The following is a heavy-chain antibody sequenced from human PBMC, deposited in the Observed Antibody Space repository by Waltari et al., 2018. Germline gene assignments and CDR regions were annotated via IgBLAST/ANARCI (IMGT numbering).Heavy chain of an antibody. J-gene: IGHJ4*02. CDR3: ASLPKLSGYSSSWVDY. D-gene: IGHD6-13*01. CDR2: IYSGGST. V-gene: IGHV3-53*02. Sequence: EVQLVETGGGLIQPGGSLRLSCAASGFTVSSNYMSWVRQAPGKGLVWVSVIYSGGSTYYADSVKGRFTISRDNSKNTLYLQMNSLRAEDTAVYYCASLPKLSGYSSSWVDYWGQGTLVTVSS. CDR1: GFTVSSNY.